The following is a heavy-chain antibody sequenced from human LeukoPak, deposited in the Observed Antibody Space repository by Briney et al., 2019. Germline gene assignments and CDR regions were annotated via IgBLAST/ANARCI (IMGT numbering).Heavy chain of an antibody. Sequence: GGSLRLSCAASGFTFSSYGMHWVRQAPGKGLEWVAFIRYDGSNKYYADSVKGRFTISRDNSKNTLYLQMNSLRAEDTAVYYCAKDLNWERGVFDIWGQGTMVTVSS. CDR1: GFTFSSYG. CDR3: AKDLNWERGVFDI. J-gene: IGHJ3*02. CDR2: IRYDGSNK. V-gene: IGHV3-30*02. D-gene: IGHD1-26*01.